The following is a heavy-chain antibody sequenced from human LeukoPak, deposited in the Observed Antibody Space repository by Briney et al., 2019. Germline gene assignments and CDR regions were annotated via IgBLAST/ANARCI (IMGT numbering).Heavy chain of an antibody. CDR1: GGTFSSYA. D-gene: IGHD3-3*01. J-gene: IGHJ4*02. CDR2: IIPIFGTA. CDR3: ARDIRTNYDFWSGYSTRLFDY. V-gene: IGHV1-69*06. Sequence: ASVKVSCKASGGTFSSYAISWVRQAPGQGLEWMGGIIPIFGTANYAQKLQGRVTITADKSTSTAYMELSSLRSEDTAVYYCARDIRTNYDFWSGYSTRLFDYWGQGTLVTVSS.